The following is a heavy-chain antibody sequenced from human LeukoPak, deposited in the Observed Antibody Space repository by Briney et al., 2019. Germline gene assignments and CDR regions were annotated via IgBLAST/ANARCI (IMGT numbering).Heavy chain of an antibody. CDR2: ISGGGCNT. J-gene: IGHJ4*02. CDR3: AKRGGYDYGSQFAQ. Sequence: PGGSLRLSCTTSGFTFSTYGMDWVRQAPGKGLEWISSISGGGCNTNYADSVKGRLSISRDNSNNTLYLQMDSLRAEDTAVYFCAKRGGYDYGSQFAQWGQGTLVTVSS. CDR1: GFTFSTYG. D-gene: IGHD5-18*01. V-gene: IGHV3-23*01.